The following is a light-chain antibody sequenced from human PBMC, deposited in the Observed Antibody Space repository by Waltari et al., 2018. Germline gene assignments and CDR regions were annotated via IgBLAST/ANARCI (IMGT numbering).Light chain of an antibody. CDR3: QYHGALPIT. V-gene: IGKV3-20*01. J-gene: IGKJ4*01. CDR2: SSF. CDR1: QSVTSTY. Sequence: VLTQSPGTLSLSPGESATLSCRASQSVTSTYFAWYQQKPGQAPRLLIFSSFRRATDIPERFSGSGSGTDFTLTINRLEPEDFAVYYCQYHGALPITFGGGTKVDI.